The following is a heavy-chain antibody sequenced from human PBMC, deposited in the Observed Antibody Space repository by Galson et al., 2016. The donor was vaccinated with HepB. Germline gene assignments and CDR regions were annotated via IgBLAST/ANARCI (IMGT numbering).Heavy chain of an antibody. V-gene: IGHV4-4*02. J-gene: IGHJ3*02. CDR3: ARDGRFLLVGSDAFDI. Sequence: SLRLSCAASAFSFSTYGMSWVRQAPGKGLEWIGEVYHNGNTNYNPSLKSRVTMSVDKSRNQFSLNLYSVTAADTAVYHCARDGRFLLVGSDAFDIWGQGTVVTVSS. D-gene: IGHD1-26*01. CDR2: VYHNGNT. CDR1: AFSFSTYG.